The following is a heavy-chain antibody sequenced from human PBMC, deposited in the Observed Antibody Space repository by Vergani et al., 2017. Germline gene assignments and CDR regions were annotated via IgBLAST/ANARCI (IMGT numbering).Heavy chain of an antibody. J-gene: IGHJ2*01. CDR1: GYSFTSYW. D-gene: IGHD6-19*01. V-gene: IGHV5-51*01. CDR2: IYPGDSDT. Sequence: EVQLVQSGAEVKKPGESLKISCKGSGYSFTSYWIGWVRQMPGKGLEWMGIIYPGDSDTRYRPSFQGQVTISADKSISTAYLQWSSLKASDTAMYYCARTLAVAGTGYGVWYFDLWGRGTLVTVSS. CDR3: ARTLAVAGTGYGVWYFDL.